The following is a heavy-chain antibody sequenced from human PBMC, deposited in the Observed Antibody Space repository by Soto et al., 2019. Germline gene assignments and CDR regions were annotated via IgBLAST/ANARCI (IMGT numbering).Heavy chain of an antibody. CDR3: AREVDIVVVVALTNWFDP. J-gene: IGHJ5*02. D-gene: IGHD2-15*01. CDR2: ISSSSSTI. CDR1: GFTFSSYS. Sequence: GGSLRLSCAASGFTFSSYSMNWVRQAPGKGLEWVSYISSSSSTIYYADSVKGRFTISRDNAKNSLYLQMNSLRDEDTAVYYCAREVDIVVVVALTNWFDPWGQGTLVTVSS. V-gene: IGHV3-48*02.